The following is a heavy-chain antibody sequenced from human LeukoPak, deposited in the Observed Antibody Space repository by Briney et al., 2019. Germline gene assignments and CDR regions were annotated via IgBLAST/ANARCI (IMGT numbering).Heavy chain of an antibody. V-gene: IGHV5-51*01. CDR3: ARAYGSGSYNSDY. J-gene: IGHJ4*02. CDR2: IYPGDSDT. D-gene: IGHD3-10*01. CDR1: GYSFTSYW. Sequence: GESLNISCKGSGYSFTSYWIAWVRQMPGKGLEWMGIIYPGDSDTRYSPSFQGQVTISADKSISTAYLQWSSLKASDTAIYYCARAYGSGSYNSDYWGQGTLVTVSS.